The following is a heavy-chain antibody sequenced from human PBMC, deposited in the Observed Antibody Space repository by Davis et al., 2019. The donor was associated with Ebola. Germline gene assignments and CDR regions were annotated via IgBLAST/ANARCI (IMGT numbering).Heavy chain of an antibody. V-gene: IGHV4-30-4*01. CDR3: ARGVATLSGAFDV. CDR1: GDSMTSGDHY. Sequence: MPSETLSLTCSVSGDSMTSGDHYWSWIRQPPGKGLEWIGYTCFTGTTHYNPSLKSRVTISVDTSKKQFSLKLTSGTAADTAVYYCARGVATLSGAFDVWGRGTPVSVSS. D-gene: IGHD5-12*01. J-gene: IGHJ3*01. CDR2: TCFTGTT.